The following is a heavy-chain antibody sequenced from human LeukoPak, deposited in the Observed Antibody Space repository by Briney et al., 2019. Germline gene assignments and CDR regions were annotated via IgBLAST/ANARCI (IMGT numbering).Heavy chain of an antibody. V-gene: IGHV1-69*06. Sequence: SVKVSCKASGGTFSSYAISWVRQAPGQGLEWMGGIIPIFGTANYAQKFQGRVTITADKSTSTAYMELSSLRSEDTAVCYCAVGYSSGWAIGWYFDYWGQGTLVTVSS. CDR2: IIPIFGTA. CDR3: AVGYSSGWAIGWYFDY. CDR1: GGTFSSYA. D-gene: IGHD6-19*01. J-gene: IGHJ4*02.